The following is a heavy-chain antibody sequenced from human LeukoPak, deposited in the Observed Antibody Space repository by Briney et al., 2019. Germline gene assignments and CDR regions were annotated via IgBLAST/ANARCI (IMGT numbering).Heavy chain of an antibody. V-gene: IGHV4-59*01. D-gene: IGHD3-3*01. CDR3: ARDSLYYDFGASHWFDP. J-gene: IGHJ5*02. Sequence: PSETLSLTCTVSGGSISSYYWSWIRQPPGKGLEWIGYIYYSWSTNYNPSLKSRVTISVDTSKNQFSLKLSSVTAADTAVYYCARDSLYYDFGASHWFDPWGQGTLVTVSS. CDR2: IYYSWST. CDR1: GGSISSYY.